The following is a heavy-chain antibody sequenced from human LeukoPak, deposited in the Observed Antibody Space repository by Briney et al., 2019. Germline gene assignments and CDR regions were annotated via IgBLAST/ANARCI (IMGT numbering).Heavy chain of an antibody. CDR2: ISSSSSYI. CDR3: ARVTSSGWSSYFDY. CDR1: GFTFSSYS. J-gene: IGHJ4*02. V-gene: IGHV3-21*04. D-gene: IGHD6-19*01. Sequence: GGSLRLSCAASGFTFSSYSMNWVRQAPGKGLEWVSSISSSSSYIYYADSVKGRFTISRDNAKNSLYLQMNSLRAEDTALYYCARVTSSGWSSYFDYWGQGTLVTVSS.